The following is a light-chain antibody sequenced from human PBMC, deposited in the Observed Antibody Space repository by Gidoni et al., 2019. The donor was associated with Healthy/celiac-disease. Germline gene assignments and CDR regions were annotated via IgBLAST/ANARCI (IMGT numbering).Light chain of an antibody. CDR3: QQYYSTHRFT. V-gene: IGKV4-1*01. Sequence: DIVMTQSPDSLAVSLGERATINCKSSQSVLYSSNNKDYLAWYQQKPGQPPKLLIYWASTRESGVPDRFSGSGSGTDFTLTISSLQAEDVAVYNCQQYYSTHRFTFGPGTKVDIK. J-gene: IGKJ3*01. CDR1: QSVLYSSNNKDY. CDR2: WAS.